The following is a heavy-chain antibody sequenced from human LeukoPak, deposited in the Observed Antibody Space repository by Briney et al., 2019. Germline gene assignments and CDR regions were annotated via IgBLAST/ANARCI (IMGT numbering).Heavy chain of an antibody. CDR3: ARDSRLYYDILTLSAFDI. Sequence: ASVKVSCKASGYTFTSYGISWVRQAPGQGFEWMGWISAYNGNTNYAQKLQGRVTMTTDTSTSTAYMELRSLRSDDTAVYYCARDSRLYYDILTLSAFDIWGQGTVVTVSS. V-gene: IGHV1-18*04. J-gene: IGHJ3*02. CDR2: ISAYNGNT. D-gene: IGHD3-9*01. CDR1: GYTFTSYG.